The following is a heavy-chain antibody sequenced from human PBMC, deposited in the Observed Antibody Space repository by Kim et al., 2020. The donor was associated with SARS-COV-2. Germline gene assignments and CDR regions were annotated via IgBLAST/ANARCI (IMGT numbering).Heavy chain of an antibody. CDR3: ARETARGIAVANLDY. Sequence: SETLSLTCTVSGGSISSYYWSWIRQPAGKGLEWIGRIYTSGSTNYNPSLKSRVTMSVDTSKNQFSLKLSSVTAADTAVYYCARETARGIAVANLDYGGQGTLVTVSS. D-gene: IGHD6-19*01. CDR2: IYTSGST. CDR1: GGSISSYY. V-gene: IGHV4-4*07. J-gene: IGHJ4*02.